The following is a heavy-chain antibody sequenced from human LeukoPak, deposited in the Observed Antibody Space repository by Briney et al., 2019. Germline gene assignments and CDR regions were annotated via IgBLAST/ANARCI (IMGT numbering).Heavy chain of an antibody. CDR3: ARVGDHRGEPLLY. D-gene: IGHD3-16*01. Sequence: KPSETLSLTCTVSGGSISSYYWSWIRQPPGKGLEWIGYIYYSGSTNYNPSLKSRVTISVDTSKNQFSLKLSSVTAADTAVYYCARVGDHRGEPLLYWGQGTLVTVSS. J-gene: IGHJ4*02. CDR2: IYYSGST. CDR1: GGSISSYY. V-gene: IGHV4-59*01.